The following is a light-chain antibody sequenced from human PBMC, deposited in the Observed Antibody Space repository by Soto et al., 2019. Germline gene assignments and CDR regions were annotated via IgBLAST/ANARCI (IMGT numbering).Light chain of an antibody. CDR1: QSVTIN. CDR2: DAS. V-gene: IGKV3-11*01. J-gene: IGKJ1*01. Sequence: EVVLTQSPGTLSLSPGERATLSCRASQSVTINSLAWYQQKPGQAPRLLIFDASKRATGIPARFSGSGSGTDFTLTISSLEPEDFAVYYCQHRSNWPSWTFGEGTKVEIK. CDR3: QHRSNWPSWT.